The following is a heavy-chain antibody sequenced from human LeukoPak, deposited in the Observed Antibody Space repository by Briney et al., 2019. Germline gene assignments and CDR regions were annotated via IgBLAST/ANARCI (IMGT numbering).Heavy chain of an antibody. CDR2: IVPILGIA. V-gene: IGHV1-69*04. CDR3: ASLTHSVTATQPNP. CDR1: GGTFSSYA. Sequence: SVKVSCKASGGTFSSYAISWVRQAPGQGLEWMGRIVPILGIANYAQKFQGRVTITADKSTSTAYMELSSLRSEDTAVYYCASLTHSVTATQPNPWGQGTLVTVSS. D-gene: IGHD2-21*02. J-gene: IGHJ5*02.